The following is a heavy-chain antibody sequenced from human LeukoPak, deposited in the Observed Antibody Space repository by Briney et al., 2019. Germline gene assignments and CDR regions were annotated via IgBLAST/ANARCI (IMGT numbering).Heavy chain of an antibody. D-gene: IGHD2-8*01. CDR2: ISGSGGST. Sequence: GGSLRLSCAASGFTFSSYAMSWVRQAPGKGLEWVSAISGSGGSTYYADSVKGRFTISRDNSKNTLYLQMNGLRAEDTAVYYGEKYSTSGGCSYYYYGMDVWGQGTTVTVSS. CDR1: GFTFSSYA. CDR3: EKYSTSGGCSYYYYGMDV. J-gene: IGHJ6*02. V-gene: IGHV3-23*01.